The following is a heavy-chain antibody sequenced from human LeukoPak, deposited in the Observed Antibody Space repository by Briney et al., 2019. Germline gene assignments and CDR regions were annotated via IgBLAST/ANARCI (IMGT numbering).Heavy chain of an antibody. Sequence: SETLSLTCAVSGGSISSSNWWSWVRQPPGKGLEWIGEIYHSGSTNYNPSLQSRVTISVDKSKNQFSLKLSSVTAADTAVYYCARHLRLVTVFDYWGQGTLVTVSA. CDR2: IYHSGST. J-gene: IGHJ4*02. CDR3: ARHLRLVTVFDY. CDR1: GGSISSSNW. V-gene: IGHV4-4*02. D-gene: IGHD3-9*01.